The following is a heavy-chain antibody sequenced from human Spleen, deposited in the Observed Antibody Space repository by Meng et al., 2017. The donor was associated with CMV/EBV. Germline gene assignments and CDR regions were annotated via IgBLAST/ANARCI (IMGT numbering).Heavy chain of an antibody. J-gene: IGHJ4*02. CDR1: GASIYSNY. V-gene: IGHV4-59*01. Sequence: GSLRLSCSVSGASIYSNYWSWIRQPPGERLEWIGYISYSASPKYNPSLKSRVTISLDTSKNQFSLKLSSVTAADTAVYYCARHMGSGSGTWDHWGQGALVTVSS. D-gene: IGHD3-10*01. CDR2: ISYSASP. CDR3: ARHMGSGSGTWDH.